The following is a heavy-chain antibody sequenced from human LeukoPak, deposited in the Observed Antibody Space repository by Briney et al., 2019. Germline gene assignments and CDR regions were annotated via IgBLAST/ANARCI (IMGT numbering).Heavy chain of an antibody. V-gene: IGHV3-74*01. CDR2: INTGGSST. D-gene: IGHD4-11*01. J-gene: IGHJ4*02. CDR1: GFTFSSYA. Sequence: GGSLRLSCAASGFTFSSYAMSWVRQVPGKGLVWVSRINTGGSSTTYADSVKGRFTISRDNAKNTLYLQMNSLRAEDTAVYYCARSNHADDYWGQGTLVTVSS. CDR3: ARSNHADDY.